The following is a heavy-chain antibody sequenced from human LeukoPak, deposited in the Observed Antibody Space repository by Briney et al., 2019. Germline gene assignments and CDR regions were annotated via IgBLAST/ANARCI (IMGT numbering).Heavy chain of an antibody. D-gene: IGHD2-21*02. Sequence: GASVKVSCKASGYIFTDYGISWVRQAPGQGLEWMAWISAYNGNTNYAQKVQGRVTMTTDTSTNTAYMELRSLKFDDTAVYYCARGMWLYCGGDCYPQSAFDIWRQGTMVTVSS. V-gene: IGHV1-18*01. CDR3: ARGMWLYCGGDCYPQSAFDI. CDR1: GYIFTDYG. CDR2: ISAYNGNT. J-gene: IGHJ3*02.